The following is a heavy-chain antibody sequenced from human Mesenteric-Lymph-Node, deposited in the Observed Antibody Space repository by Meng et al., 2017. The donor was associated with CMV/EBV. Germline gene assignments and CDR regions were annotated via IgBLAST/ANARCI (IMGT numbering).Heavy chain of an antibody. Sequence: SISSGNFYWSWIRQHPEKGLEWIGYIYFSGSPYYNPSLKSRTIISINTSQSQFALKLSSVTAADTAIYYCARVEYCGGDNCWGYFDSWGQGTLVTVSS. CDR1: SISSGNFY. V-gene: IGHV4-31*02. CDR2: IYFSGSP. CDR3: ARVEYCGGDNCWGYFDS. D-gene: IGHD2-21*01. J-gene: IGHJ4*02.